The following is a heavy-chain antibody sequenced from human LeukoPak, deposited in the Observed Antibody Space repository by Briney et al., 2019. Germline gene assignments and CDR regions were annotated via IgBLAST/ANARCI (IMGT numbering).Heavy chain of an antibody. CDR2: INSDGSST. D-gene: IGHD3-16*01. Sequence: GGSLRLSCAASGFSFSISWMHWVRQAPGKGLVWVSRINSDGSSTDYADSVKGRFTISRDNAKNTLFLQMNSLRAEDKAVYYCARGAFGGLDYWGQGTLVTVSS. J-gene: IGHJ4*02. V-gene: IGHV3-74*01. CDR1: GFSFSISW. CDR3: ARGAFGGLDY.